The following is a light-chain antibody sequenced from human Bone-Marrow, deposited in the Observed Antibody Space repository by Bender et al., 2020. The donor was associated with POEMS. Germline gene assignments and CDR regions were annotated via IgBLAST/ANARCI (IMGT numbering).Light chain of an antibody. CDR1: NIGSKS. CDR3: QVGDTTSEGAV. J-gene: IGLJ3*02. CDR2: YDS. V-gene: IGLV3-21*04. Sequence: SFVLTQPPSVSVAPGKTATFTCGGANIGSKSVHWYRQKPGQAPVLVIFYDSDRPSGIPERFSGSNSGNTATLTISRVEAGDEADYYCQVGDTTSEGAVFGGGTKLTV.